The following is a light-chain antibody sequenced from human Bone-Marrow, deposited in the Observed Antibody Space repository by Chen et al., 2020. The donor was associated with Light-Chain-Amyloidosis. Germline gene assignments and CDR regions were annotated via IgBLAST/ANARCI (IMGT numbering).Light chain of an antibody. CDR2: EVT. J-gene: IGLJ1*01. V-gene: IGLV2-14*01. CDR3: SSYTITNTLV. CDR1: SSDVGGDNH. Sequence: QSALTHPASFSGPPGQSLPIPCPGTSSDVGGDNHVSWYQQHPDKAPKLMIYEVTNRPSWVPDRFSGSKSDNTASLTISGLQTEDEADYFCSSYTITNTLVFGSGTRVTVL.